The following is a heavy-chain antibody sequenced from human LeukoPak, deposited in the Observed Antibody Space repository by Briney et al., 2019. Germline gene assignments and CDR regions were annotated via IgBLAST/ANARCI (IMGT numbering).Heavy chain of an antibody. CDR3: ARDRGYYDSSGYYYKGYFDY. D-gene: IGHD3-22*01. Sequence: GSLRLSCAASGFTFSAYAMHWVRQAPGKGLEWVTFISPDGSNQYYADSVKGRFTISRDSSKSTLYLHMNSLRAEDTAVYYCARDRGYYDSSGYYYKGYFDYWGQGSLVTVSS. CDR1: GFTFSAYA. J-gene: IGHJ4*02. V-gene: IGHV3-30*04. CDR2: ISPDGSNQ.